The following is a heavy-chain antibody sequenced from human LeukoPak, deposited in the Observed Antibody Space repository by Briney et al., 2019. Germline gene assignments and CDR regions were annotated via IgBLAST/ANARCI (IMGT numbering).Heavy chain of an antibody. D-gene: IGHD2-15*01. Sequence: GGSLRLSCAASGFTFDDYGMSWVRQAPAKGLEWVSGINWNGGSTGYADSVKGRFTISRDNAKNSLYLQMNSLRAEDTALHYCARSVAASRDYWGQGTLVTVSS. CDR2: INWNGGST. CDR1: GFTFDDYG. V-gene: IGHV3-20*04. J-gene: IGHJ4*02. CDR3: ARSVAASRDY.